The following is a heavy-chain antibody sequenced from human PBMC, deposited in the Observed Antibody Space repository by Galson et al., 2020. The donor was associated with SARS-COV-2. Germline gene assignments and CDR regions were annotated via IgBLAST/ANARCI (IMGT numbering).Heavy chain of an antibody. J-gene: IGHJ3*02. CDR1: GYTFSNYW. Sequence: HGESLKISCQASGYTFSNYWITWVRQMPGKGLEWMGRIDLSDSYINYGPSFRGHVTISGDKSINTAYLQWNSLKASDSGMYYCAIVFLGAVPKGNSYHDGAFDIWGQGTRVTVSS. CDR2: IDLSDSYI. CDR3: AIVFLGAVPKGNSYHDGAFDI. V-gene: IGHV5-10-1*01. D-gene: IGHD3-16*02.